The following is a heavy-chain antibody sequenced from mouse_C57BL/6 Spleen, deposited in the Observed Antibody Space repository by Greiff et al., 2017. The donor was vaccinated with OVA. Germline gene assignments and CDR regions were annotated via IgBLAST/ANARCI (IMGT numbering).Heavy chain of an antibody. J-gene: IGHJ4*01. Sequence: SGPELVKPGASVTISCKASGYAFSSSWMNWVKQRPGKGLEWIGRIYPGDGDTNYNGKFKGKATLTADKSSSTAYMQLSSLTSEDSAVYCCAYGSLPMDYWGQGTSVTVSS. D-gene: IGHD2-2*01. CDR2: IYPGDGDT. V-gene: IGHV1-82*01. CDR1: GYAFSSSW. CDR3: AYGSLPMDY.